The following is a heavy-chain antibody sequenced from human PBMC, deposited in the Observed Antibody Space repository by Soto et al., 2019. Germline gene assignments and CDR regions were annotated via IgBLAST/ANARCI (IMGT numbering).Heavy chain of an antibody. Sequence: QVQLVQSGAEVKKPGASVKVSCKASGYTFTNYGINWVRQAPGQGLEWLGWVSAYNGERRYAQSVQARFIMTTDTSTTTPYMELRSLRSDDTAVYYCSRGTSIPASGDYWGQGTLVTVSS. CDR3: SRGTSIPASGDY. V-gene: IGHV1-18*01. J-gene: IGHJ4*01. D-gene: IGHD6-6*01. CDR1: GYTFTNYG. CDR2: VSAYNGER.